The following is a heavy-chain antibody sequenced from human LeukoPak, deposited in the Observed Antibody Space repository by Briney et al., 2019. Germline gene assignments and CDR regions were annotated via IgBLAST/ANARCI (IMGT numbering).Heavy chain of an antibody. V-gene: IGHV4-34*01. CDR3: ARAPHVYYGWGSYRTTRWFDP. J-gene: IGHJ5*02. Sequence: SSKTLSLTCAVYGGSFSGYYWSWIRQPPGKGLEWIGEINHSGSTNYNPSLKSRVTISVDTSKNQFSLKLSSVTAADTAVYYCARAPHVYYGWGSYRTTRWFDPWGQGTLVTVSS. CDR2: INHSGST. D-gene: IGHD3-16*02. CDR1: GGSFSGYY.